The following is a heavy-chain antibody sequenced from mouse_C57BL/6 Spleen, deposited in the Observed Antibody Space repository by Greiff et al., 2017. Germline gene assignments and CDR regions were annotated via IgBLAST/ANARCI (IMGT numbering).Heavy chain of an antibody. CDR1: GYAFSSSW. D-gene: IGHD1-1*01. Sequence: QVQLQQSGPELVKPGASVKISCKASGYAFSSSWMNWVKQRPGKGLEWIGRIYPGDGDTNYNGKFKGKATLTADKSSSTAYMQLSSLTSEDSAVYFCARTDGSNLDYWGQGTTLTVSS. CDR2: IYPGDGDT. CDR3: ARTDGSNLDY. J-gene: IGHJ2*01. V-gene: IGHV1-82*01.